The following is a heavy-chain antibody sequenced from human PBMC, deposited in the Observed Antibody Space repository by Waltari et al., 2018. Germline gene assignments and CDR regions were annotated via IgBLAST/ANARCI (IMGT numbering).Heavy chain of an antibody. V-gene: IGHV4-59*11. CDR1: GGSISSHY. J-gene: IGHJ4*02. CDR2: IYYSGST. Sequence: QVQLQESGPGLVKPSETLSLTCTVSGGSISSHYWSWIRQPPGKGLEWIGYIYYSGSTNYNPSLKSRVTISVDTSKNQFSLKLSSVTAADTAVYYCARSASGWFLHWGQGTLVTVSS. CDR3: ARSASGWFLH. D-gene: IGHD6-19*01.